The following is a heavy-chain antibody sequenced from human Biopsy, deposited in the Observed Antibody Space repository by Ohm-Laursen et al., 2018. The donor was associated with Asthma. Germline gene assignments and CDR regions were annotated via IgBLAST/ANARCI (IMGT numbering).Heavy chain of an antibody. D-gene: IGHD2-15*01. CDR3: VKDTDEGRGGWYTFEV. CDR1: GFAFDNYA. Sequence: SLRLSCTASGFAFDNYAMSWARQAPGKGLAWVGTIRPGQRGIDYEPPVRGRFFISRDDSTSTLYLEMTSLRAEDTAVYYCVKDTDEGRGGWYTFEVWGPGTMVTVSS. CDR2: IRPGQRGI. J-gene: IGHJ3*01. V-gene: IGHV3-23*01.